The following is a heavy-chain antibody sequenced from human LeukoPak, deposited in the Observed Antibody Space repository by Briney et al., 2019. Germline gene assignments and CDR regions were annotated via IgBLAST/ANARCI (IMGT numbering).Heavy chain of an antibody. V-gene: IGHV4-59*01. D-gene: IGHD2-8*01. J-gene: IGHJ4*02. CDR3: ARDRVDGPRHFDY. Sequence: SETLSLTCTVSGDSIIGYYWSWIRQPPRKGLEWVGYIYYSGSTSGSTNYNPSLKSRVTISVDTSKSQFSLKLSSVTAADTAVYYCARDRVDGPRHFDYWGQGTLVTVSS. CDR2: IYYSGST. CDR1: GDSIIGYY.